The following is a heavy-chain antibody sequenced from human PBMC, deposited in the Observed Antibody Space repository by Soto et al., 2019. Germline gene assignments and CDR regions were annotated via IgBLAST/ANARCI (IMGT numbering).Heavy chain of an antibody. CDR3: ARGLLQLWPNYNYYGMDV. Sequence: PGGSLRLSCAASGFTFSTYTMSWVRQAPGKGLEWVSYISSSSVTTYYADSVKGRFTISRDNARNSLYLQMNSLRAEDTAVYYCARGLLQLWPNYNYYGMDVWGQGTTVTVSS. CDR1: GFTFSTYT. J-gene: IGHJ6*02. CDR2: ISSSSVTT. V-gene: IGHV3-48*01. D-gene: IGHD3-22*01.